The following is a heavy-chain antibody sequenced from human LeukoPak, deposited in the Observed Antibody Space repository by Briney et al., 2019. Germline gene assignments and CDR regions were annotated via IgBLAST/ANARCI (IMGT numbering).Heavy chain of an antibody. CDR1: GFTFRSYG. CDR3: ARGGYYGDY. Sequence: GGSLRLSCAASGFTFRSYGMTWVRQAPGKGLEWVSAISGSGDSTYYADSVKGRFTISRDNSRNTLYLQMNSLRAEDTAVYYCARGGYYGDYWGQGTLVTVSS. V-gene: IGHV3-23*01. J-gene: IGHJ4*02. CDR2: ISGSGDST.